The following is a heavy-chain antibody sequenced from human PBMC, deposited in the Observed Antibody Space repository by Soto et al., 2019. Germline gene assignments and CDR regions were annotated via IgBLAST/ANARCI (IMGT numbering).Heavy chain of an antibody. CDR2: ISGSGGST. CDR3: AKAPPHIVVVTAPYDY. CDR1: GFTFSSYA. V-gene: IGHV3-23*01. Sequence: LRLSCAASGFTFSSYAMSWVRQAPGKGLEWVSAISGSGGSTYYADSVKGRFTISRDNSKNTLYLQMNSLRAEDTAVYYCAKAPPHIVVVTAPYDYWGQGTLVTVSS. J-gene: IGHJ4*02. D-gene: IGHD2-21*02.